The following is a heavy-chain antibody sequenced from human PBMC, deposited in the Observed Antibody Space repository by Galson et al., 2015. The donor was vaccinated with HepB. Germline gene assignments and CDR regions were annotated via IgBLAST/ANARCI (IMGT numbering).Heavy chain of an antibody. CDR1: GGTFSSYA. J-gene: IGHJ1*01. V-gene: IGHV1-69*13. Sequence: SVKVSCKASGGTFSSYAISWVRQAPGQGLEWMGGIIPIFGTANYAQKFQGRVTITADESTSTAYMELSSLRSEDTAVYYCARDPYPYYYDSSGYYGEYFQHWGQGTLVTVSS. CDR2: IIPIFGTA. CDR3: ARDPYPYYYDSSGYYGEYFQH. D-gene: IGHD3-22*01.